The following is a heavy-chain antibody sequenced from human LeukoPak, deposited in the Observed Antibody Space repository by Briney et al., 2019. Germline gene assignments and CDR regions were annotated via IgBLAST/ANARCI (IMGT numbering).Heavy chain of an antibody. CDR2: IYPGDSDT. Sequence: GESLKISCKGSGYSFTSYWIGWVRQMPGKGLEWMGIIYPGDSDTKYSPSFQGQVSISADKSISTAYLQWSSLKASDTAMYCCARDNYYSGSGFNTWFDPWGQGTLVTVSS. D-gene: IGHD3-10*01. CDR1: GYSFTSYW. CDR3: ARDNYYSGSGFNTWFDP. J-gene: IGHJ5*02. V-gene: IGHV5-51*01.